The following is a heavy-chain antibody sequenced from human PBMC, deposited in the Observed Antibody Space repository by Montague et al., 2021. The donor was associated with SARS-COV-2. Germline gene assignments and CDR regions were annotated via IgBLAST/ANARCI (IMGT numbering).Heavy chain of an antibody. J-gene: IGHJ4*02. D-gene: IGHD2-15*01. Sequence: SETLSLTCTVSGGSVSSGGYYWSWIRQPPGKGLEWIGYIYYSGSTNYNPSLKSRVTISLDTSKNQFSLKLTSVTAADTAVYYCARVSLYAAATRSDYWGQGTLVTVSS. CDR2: IYYSGST. CDR3: ARVSLYAAATRSDY. CDR1: GGSVSSGGYY. V-gene: IGHV4-61*08.